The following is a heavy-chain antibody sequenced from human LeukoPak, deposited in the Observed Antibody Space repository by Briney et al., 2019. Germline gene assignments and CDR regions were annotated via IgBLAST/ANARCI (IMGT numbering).Heavy chain of an antibody. CDR1: GYSISSGYY. CDR3: ARDSGYSSGWNSYYFDY. Sequence: SETLSLTCTVSGYSISSGYYWGWIRQPPGKGLEWIGSIYHSGSTYYNPSLKSRVTISVDTSKNQFSLKLSSVTAADTAVYYCARDSGYSSGWNSYYFDYWGQGTLVTVSS. D-gene: IGHD6-19*01. CDR2: IYHSGST. V-gene: IGHV4-38-2*02. J-gene: IGHJ4*02.